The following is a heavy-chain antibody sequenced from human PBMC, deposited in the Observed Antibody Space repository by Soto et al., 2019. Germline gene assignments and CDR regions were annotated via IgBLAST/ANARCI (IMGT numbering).Heavy chain of an antibody. Sequence: QEQLVQSGPEVQKPGSSVKVSCKASGDTLSRHGISWVRQAPGQGLEWMGGIIPIFRITNYAQKFQGRLMITADESTRTAYMELSRLGSDDSAVYFCVRVRVGSFPLNYDLDVCGQGTTVTVS. V-gene: IGHV1-69*01. D-gene: IGHD1-26*01. CDR2: IIPIFRIT. J-gene: IGHJ6*02. CDR1: GDTLSRHG. CDR3: VRVRVGSFPLNYDLDV.